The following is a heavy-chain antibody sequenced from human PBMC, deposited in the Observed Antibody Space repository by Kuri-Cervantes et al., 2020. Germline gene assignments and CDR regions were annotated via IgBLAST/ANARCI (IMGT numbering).Heavy chain of an antibody. J-gene: IGHJ6*03. CDR1: GFTFSSYA. V-gene: IGHV4-34*01. D-gene: IGHD4-17*01. CDR2: INHSRST. Sequence: GSLRLSCAASGFTFSSYAMSWVRQAPGKGLEWIGEINHSRSTNYNPSLKSRVTISVDTSKKQFSLKVNSVTAADTAVYYCARRPTGYMDAWGKGTTVTVSS. CDR3: ARRPTGYMDA.